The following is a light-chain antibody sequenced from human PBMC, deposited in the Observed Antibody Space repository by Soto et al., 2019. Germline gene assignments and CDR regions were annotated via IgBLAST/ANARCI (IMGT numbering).Light chain of an antibody. V-gene: IGLV2-14*01. CDR3: SSYTTSSTLV. J-gene: IGLJ2*01. CDR1: NSDVGTYNY. CDR2: EVS. Sequence: QSVLTQPASVSGSPGQSITISCTGTNSDVGTYNYVSWYQQHPGKAPKFVVYEVSDRPSGVSDRFSGSKSGNTASLTISGLQAEDEADYYRSSYTTSSTLVFGGGTKLTVL.